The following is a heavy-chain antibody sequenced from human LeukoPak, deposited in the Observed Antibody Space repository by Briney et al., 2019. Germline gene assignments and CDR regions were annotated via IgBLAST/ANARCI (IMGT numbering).Heavy chain of an antibody. CDR3: ARALFLGDWFDP. D-gene: IGHD3-16*01. CDR1: GFTYSSYA. J-gene: IGHJ5*02. Sequence: PGGSLRLSCAASGFTYSSYAMSWVRQAPGKGLEWVSAISGSGVATYYADSVRGRFTISRDNSMDTLYLQMNSLRAEDTAVYYCARALFLGDWFDPWGQGTLVTVSS. V-gene: IGHV3-23*01. CDR2: ISGSGVAT.